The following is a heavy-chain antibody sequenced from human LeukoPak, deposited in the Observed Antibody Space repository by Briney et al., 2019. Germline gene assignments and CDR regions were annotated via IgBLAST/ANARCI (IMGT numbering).Heavy chain of an antibody. V-gene: IGHV4-39*01. D-gene: IGHD2-21*02. Sequence: PSETLSLTCTASGGSISSSSHYWGWIRQPPGKGLVLIGSIYYSGSTYYNPSLKSRVTISVDTSKNQFSLKLSSVTAADTAVYYCARAYCGGDCYFGFDYWGQGTLVSVSS. CDR2: IYYSGST. CDR1: GGSISSSSHY. CDR3: ARAYCGGDCYFGFDY. J-gene: IGHJ4*02.